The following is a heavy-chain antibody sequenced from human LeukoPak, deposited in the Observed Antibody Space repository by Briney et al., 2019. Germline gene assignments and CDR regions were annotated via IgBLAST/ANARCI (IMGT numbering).Heavy chain of an antibody. V-gene: IGHV3-15*01. Sequence: GGSLRLSCAASGFTFSNVWMSWVRQAPGKGLEWVGRIRSKSAGGTIEYAAPVKGRFTISRDDSKDTLFLQMNSLKTEDTAVYYCATDRVESETYFNAFDVWGHGTMVTVSS. CDR3: ATDRVESETYFNAFDV. CDR2: IRSKSAGGTI. J-gene: IGHJ3*01. D-gene: IGHD2/OR15-2a*01. CDR1: GFTFSNVW.